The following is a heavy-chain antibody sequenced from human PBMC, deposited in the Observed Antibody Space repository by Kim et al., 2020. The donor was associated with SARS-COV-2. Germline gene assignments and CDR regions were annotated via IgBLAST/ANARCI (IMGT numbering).Heavy chain of an antibody. Sequence: GGSLRLSCAASGFTFSSYAMSWVRQAPGKGLEWVSAISGSGGSTYYADSVKGRFTISRDNSKNTLYLQMNSLRAEDTAVYYCAKDLPAFYFNDYGDYGAFDIWGQGTMVTVSS. V-gene: IGHV3-23*01. J-gene: IGHJ3*02. D-gene: IGHD4-17*01. CDR1: GFTFSSYA. CDR2: ISGSGGST. CDR3: AKDLPAFYFNDYGDYGAFDI.